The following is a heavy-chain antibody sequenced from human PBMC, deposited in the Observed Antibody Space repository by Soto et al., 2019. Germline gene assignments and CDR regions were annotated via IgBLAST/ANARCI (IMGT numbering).Heavy chain of an antibody. V-gene: IGHV4-39*01. Sequence: SETLSLTCTVAGGSISGGKYYWSWIRQHPGKGPEWIGYIYYSGSTYYNPSLKSRVTISVDTSKNQFSLKLSSVTAADTAVYYCASVTIYDILTGFDYWGQGTLVTVSS. CDR1: GGSISGGKYY. D-gene: IGHD3-9*01. J-gene: IGHJ4*02. CDR2: IYYSGST. CDR3: ASVTIYDILTGFDY.